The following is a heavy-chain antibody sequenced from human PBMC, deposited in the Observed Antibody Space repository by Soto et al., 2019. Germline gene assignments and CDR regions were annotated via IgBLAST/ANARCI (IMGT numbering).Heavy chain of an antibody. CDR2: INDSGTT. CDR1: GGSFSGFY. V-gene: IGHV4-34*01. CDR3: ARETSQNVSTHYGMDV. J-gene: IGHJ6*02. D-gene: IGHD2-8*01. Sequence: SDTLSLTCAIYGGSFSGFYWSWIRQPPGKGLEWIGEINDSGTTNYNTSLKSRVTISADTSKTHFSLRLTSVTAADTAVYYCARETSQNVSTHYGMDVWGQATTVRVCS.